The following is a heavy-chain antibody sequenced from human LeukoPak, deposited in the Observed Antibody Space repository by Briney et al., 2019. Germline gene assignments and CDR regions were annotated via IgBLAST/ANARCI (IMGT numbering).Heavy chain of an antibody. CDR2: VYYTGAS. CDR1: GGSVSSSSYY. V-gene: IGHV4-39*07. CDR3: ARGAPPQN. Sequence: SETLSLTCTVSGGSVSSSSYYWGWIRQPPGKGLEWIGSVYYTGASYYNPSLKSRVTISIDTSKKHFSLKLTSVTAADTAVYYCARGAPPQNWGQGTLVTVSS. J-gene: IGHJ4*02.